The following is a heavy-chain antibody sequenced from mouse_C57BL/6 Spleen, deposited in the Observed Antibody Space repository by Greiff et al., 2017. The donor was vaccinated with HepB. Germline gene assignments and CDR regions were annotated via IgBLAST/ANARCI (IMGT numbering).Heavy chain of an antibody. CDR2: INPNNGGT. CDR3: ARRRDYLYAMDY. J-gene: IGHJ4*01. D-gene: IGHD2-4*01. Sequence: EVQLQQSGPELVKPGASVKIPCKASGYTFTDYNMDWVKQSHGKSLEWIGDINPNNGGTIYNQKVKGKATLTLDKSSSTAYMELRSLTSEDTAVYDCARRRDYLYAMDYWGQGTSVTVSS. CDR1: GYTFTDYN. V-gene: IGHV1-18*01.